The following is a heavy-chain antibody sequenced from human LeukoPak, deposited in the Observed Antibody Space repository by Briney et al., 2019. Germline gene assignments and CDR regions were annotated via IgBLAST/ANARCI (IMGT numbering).Heavy chain of an antibody. D-gene: IGHD3-22*01. CDR1: GYSISSGYY. CDR2: IYHSGST. V-gene: IGHV4-38-2*02. CDR3: ARAPHFFDTSGSRYYFDY. Sequence: SETLSLTCTVSGYSISSGYYWGWIRQPPGKGLEWIGSIYHSGSTYYNPSLKSRVTISVDTSKNQFSLKLSSVTAADTAVYYCARAPHFFDTSGSRYYFDYWGQGALVTVSS. J-gene: IGHJ4*02.